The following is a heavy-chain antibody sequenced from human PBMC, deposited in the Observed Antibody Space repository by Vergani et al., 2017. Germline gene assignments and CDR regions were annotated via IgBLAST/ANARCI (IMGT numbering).Heavy chain of an antibody. CDR1: GGTFSSYA. D-gene: IGHD3-10*01. J-gene: IGHJ5*02. CDR2: IIPIFGTA. CDR3: ARGALNMVRGVSRGRNWFDP. Sequence: QVQLVQSGAEVKKPGSSVKVSCKASGGTFSSYAISWVRQAPGQGLEWMGRIIPIFGTANYAQQFQGRATITADESTSTAYMELSSLRSEDTAVYYCARGALNMVRGVSRGRNWFDPWGQGTLVTVSS. V-gene: IGHV1-69*13.